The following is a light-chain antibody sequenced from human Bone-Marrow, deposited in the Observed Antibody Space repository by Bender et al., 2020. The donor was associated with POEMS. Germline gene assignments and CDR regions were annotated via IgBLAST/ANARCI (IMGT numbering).Light chain of an antibody. V-gene: IGLV2-18*02. Sequence: QSALTQPPSVSGSPGQSVTISCTGTSSDIGSYNRVSWYQQPPGTAPKLMIYEVSNRPSGVPDRFSGSKSDNTAALTISGLQAEDEADYFCCSYAGNSTLIFGGGTKLTVL. CDR3: CSYAGNSTLI. CDR1: SSDIGSYNR. CDR2: EVS. J-gene: IGLJ2*01.